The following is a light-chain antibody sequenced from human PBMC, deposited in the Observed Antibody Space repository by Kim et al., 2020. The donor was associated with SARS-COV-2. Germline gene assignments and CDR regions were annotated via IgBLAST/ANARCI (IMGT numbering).Light chain of an antibody. Sequence: DSPGERATLSCRASQSVSTNLVWYQHKPGQAPRLLIYGASTRATGIPARFSGSGSGTEFTLTISSLQSEDFAVYYCQQYTNWPRTFGQGTKVDIK. CDR1: QSVSTN. CDR3: QQYTNWPRT. J-gene: IGKJ1*01. CDR2: GAS. V-gene: IGKV3-15*01.